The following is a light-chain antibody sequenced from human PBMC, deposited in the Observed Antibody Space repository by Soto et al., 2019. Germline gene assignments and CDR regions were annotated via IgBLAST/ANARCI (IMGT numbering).Light chain of an antibody. CDR2: AAS. V-gene: IGKV1-27*01. CDR1: QGISNY. J-gene: IGKJ1*01. Sequence: DVQMAQSPSSLSASVGDRGTITSVSSQGISNYLAWYQQKPGKVPKLLIYAASTLQSGVPYRFSGSGSGTDFTLTISSLQPEDVATYYCQKYNSAPWTFGQGTKVDIK. CDR3: QKYNSAPWT.